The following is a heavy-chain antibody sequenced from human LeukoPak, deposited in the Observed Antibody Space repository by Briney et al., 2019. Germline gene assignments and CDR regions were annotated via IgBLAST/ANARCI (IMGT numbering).Heavy chain of an antibody. D-gene: IGHD4-11*01. CDR1: GFTFSSYE. J-gene: IGHJ6*02. CDR2: ISSSGSTI. Sequence: PGGSLRLSCAASGFTFSSYEMNWVRQAPGKGLEWVSYISSSGSTIYYADSVKGRFTISRDNAKNSLYLQMNSLRAEDTAVYYCARLHDYYGMDVWGQGTTVTVSS. V-gene: IGHV3-48*03. CDR3: ARLHDYYGMDV.